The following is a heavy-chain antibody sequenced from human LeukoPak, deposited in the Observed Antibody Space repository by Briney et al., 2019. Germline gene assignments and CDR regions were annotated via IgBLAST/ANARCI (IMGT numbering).Heavy chain of an antibody. CDR1: GFTFSDYY. CDR2: ISNSGSTI. J-gene: IGHJ5*01. V-gene: IGHV3-11*01. CDR3: ARRGLTATTGWLDS. Sequence: AGGSLRLSCAASGFTFSDYYMSWIRQVPGRGLEWISYISNSGSTIYYADSVRGRFTISRDNAKNSLYLQMYSLRAEDTAIYYCARRGLTATTGWLDSWGQGSLVTVSS. D-gene: IGHD4-17*01.